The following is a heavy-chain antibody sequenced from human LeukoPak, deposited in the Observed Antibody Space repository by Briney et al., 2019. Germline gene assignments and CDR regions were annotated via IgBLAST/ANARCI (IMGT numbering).Heavy chain of an antibody. CDR1: ARSISSFY. Sequence: SETLSLTCTLSARSISSFYWGWIRQPPEEGLEWIGYIYYSRNTNYDASLKSRVTMSVDTSKNQFSMKLSSVTATDTAVYYCARATPRFGPICYYCGMDGWGQGTTVTAS. J-gene: IGHJ6*02. CDR3: ARATPRFGPICYYCGMDG. D-gene: IGHD3-16*01. CDR2: IYYSRNT. V-gene: IGHV4-59*08.